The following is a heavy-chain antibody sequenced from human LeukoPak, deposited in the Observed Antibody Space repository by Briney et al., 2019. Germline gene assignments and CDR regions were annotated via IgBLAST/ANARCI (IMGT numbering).Heavy chain of an antibody. D-gene: IGHD3-22*01. Sequence: SETLSLTCTVSGGSISSYYWSWIRQPAGKGLEWIGRIYTSGSTNYNPSLKSRVTISVDTSKNQFSLKLSSVTAADTAVYYCARSYDSSGPFDYWGQGTLVTVSS. CDR3: ARSYDSSGPFDY. CDR1: GGSISSYY. J-gene: IGHJ4*02. CDR2: IYTSGST. V-gene: IGHV4-4*07.